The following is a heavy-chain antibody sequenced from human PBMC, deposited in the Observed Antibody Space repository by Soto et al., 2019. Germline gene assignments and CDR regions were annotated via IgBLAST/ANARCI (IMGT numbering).Heavy chain of an antibody. D-gene: IGHD3-10*01. CDR1: GGSFSGYY. J-gene: IGHJ4*02. CDR2: INHSGST. Sequence: SSETLSLTCAVYGGSFSGYYWIWIRQPPGKGLEWIGEINHSGSTNYNPSLKSRVTISVDTSKNQFSLKLSSVTAADTAVYYCARVWFGELTEYYFDYWGQGTLVTVSS. CDR3: ARVWFGELTEYYFDY. V-gene: IGHV4-34*01.